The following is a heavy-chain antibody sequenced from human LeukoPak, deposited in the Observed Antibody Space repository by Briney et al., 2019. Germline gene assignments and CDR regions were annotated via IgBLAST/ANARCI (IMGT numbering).Heavy chain of an antibody. CDR2: MNPNSGNT. D-gene: IGHD3-10*01. CDR1: GYTFTSYD. CDR3: ARARITMVRGVKNAFDI. V-gene: IGHV1-8*01. J-gene: IGHJ3*02. Sequence: ASVKVSCKASGYTFTSYDINWVRQAPGQGLEWMGWMNPNSGNTGYAQKFQGRVTMTRNTSISTAYMELSSLRSEDTAVYYCARARITMVRGVKNAFDIWGQGTMVTVSS.